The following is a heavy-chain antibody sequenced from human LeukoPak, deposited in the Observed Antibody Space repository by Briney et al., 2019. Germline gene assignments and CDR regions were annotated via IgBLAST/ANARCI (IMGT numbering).Heavy chain of an antibody. D-gene: IGHD6-13*01. Sequence: PSETLSLTCAVSGGSINSGGYSWNWIRQPPGKGLEWIGHIYDSGSTHYNPSLKSRVTISVDRSQNQFSLKLNSVTAADTAVYYCASIATPFAGYSSSWGAFDIWGQGTMVTVSS. J-gene: IGHJ3*02. CDR1: GGSINSGGYS. CDR2: IYDSGST. V-gene: IGHV4-30-2*01. CDR3: ASIATPFAGYSSSWGAFDI.